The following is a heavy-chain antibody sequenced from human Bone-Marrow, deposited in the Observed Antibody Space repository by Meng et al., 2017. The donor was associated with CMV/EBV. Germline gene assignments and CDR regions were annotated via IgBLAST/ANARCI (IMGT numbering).Heavy chain of an antibody. D-gene: IGHD4-11*01. J-gene: IGHJ5*02. CDR3: AKGYSNYRA. CDR2: IYHSGSS. CDR1: GGSISSVNW. Sequence: SETLSLTCDVSGGSISSVNWWSWVRQSPAKGLEWIGEIYHSGSSNYNPSLKSRVTISVDKSKNQFSLKLSSVTAADTAVYYCAKGYSNYRAWGQGTLVTVYS. V-gene: IGHV4-4*02.